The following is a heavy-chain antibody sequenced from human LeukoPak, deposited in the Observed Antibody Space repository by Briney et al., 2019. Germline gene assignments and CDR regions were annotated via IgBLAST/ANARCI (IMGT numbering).Heavy chain of an antibody. Sequence: GACLRLACAPAGFIFSSSETRWVRQARGKGMESDLAIGTAGAHYTPGSGKGRFTLSRENAKNSLYLQKNSLRGGDTAVYYCARVPVAGYYYYGLDVWGQGTTVTVSS. D-gene: IGHD6-19*01. CDR1: GFIFSSSE. V-gene: IGHV3-13*05. J-gene: IGHJ6*02. CDR2: IGTAGAH. CDR3: ARVPVAGYYYYGLDV.